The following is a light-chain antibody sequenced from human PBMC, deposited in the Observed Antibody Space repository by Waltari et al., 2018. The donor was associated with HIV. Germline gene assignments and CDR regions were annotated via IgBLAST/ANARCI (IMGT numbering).Light chain of an antibody. V-gene: IGKV1-8*01. CDR3: QQYYSYPRT. Sequence: AIRMTRSPSSLSALPGDRVTITCRASHGISSYFAWYQQKPGKAPKLMINAASTLQSGVPSRFSGSGSGEDFTLILSCLQSEEFATYYCQQYYSYPRTFGQGTKLEMK. CDR2: AAS. CDR1: HGISSY. J-gene: IGKJ1*01.